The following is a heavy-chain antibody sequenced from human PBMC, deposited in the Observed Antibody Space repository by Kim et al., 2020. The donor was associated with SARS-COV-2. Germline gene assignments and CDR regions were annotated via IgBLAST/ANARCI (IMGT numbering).Heavy chain of an antibody. V-gene: IGHV1-69*13. J-gene: IGHJ6*02. D-gene: IGHD4-17*01. Sequence: SVKVSCKASGGTFSSYAISWVRQAPGQGLEWMGGIIPIFGTANYAQKFQGRVTITADESTSTAYMELSSLRSEDTAVYYCASYYGDYVEEVFYYYGMDVWGQGTTVTVSS. CDR2: IIPIFGTA. CDR1: GGTFSSYA. CDR3: ASYYGDYVEEVFYYYGMDV.